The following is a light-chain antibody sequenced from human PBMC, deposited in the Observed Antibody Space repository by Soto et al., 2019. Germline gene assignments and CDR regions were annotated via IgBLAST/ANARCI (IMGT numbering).Light chain of an antibody. CDR2: GAS. Sequence: EIVMTQSPATLSVSPGERATLSCRASQSVSSNLAWYQQKPGQAPRLLIYGASTWANGIPARFSGSGSGTEFTLTISSLQSEDVAVYYCQQYNNWPGTFGQGTKVEIK. CDR3: QQYNNWPGT. CDR1: QSVSSN. J-gene: IGKJ1*01. V-gene: IGKV3-15*01.